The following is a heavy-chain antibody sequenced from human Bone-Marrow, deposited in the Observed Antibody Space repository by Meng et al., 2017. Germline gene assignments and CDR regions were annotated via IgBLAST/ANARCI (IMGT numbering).Heavy chain of an antibody. J-gene: IGHJ5*02. V-gene: IGHV1-69*13. CDR1: GYTFTSYY. Sequence: SVKVSCKASGYTFTSYYMHWVRQAPGQGLEWMGGIIPIFGTANYAQKFQGRVTITADESTSTAYMELSSLRSEDTAVYYCARVPSLYWSGYYTGNWFDPWGQGTLVTVSS. CDR3: ARVPSLYWSGYYTGNWFDP. D-gene: IGHD3-3*01. CDR2: IIPIFGTA.